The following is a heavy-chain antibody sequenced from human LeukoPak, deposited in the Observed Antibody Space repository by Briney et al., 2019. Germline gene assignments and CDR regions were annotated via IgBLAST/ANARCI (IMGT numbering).Heavy chain of an antibody. CDR3: ARGYGQDKSDY. J-gene: IGHJ4*02. CDR1: GGSFSGYY. Sequence: SETLSLTCAVYGGSFSGYYWSWIRQPPGKGLEWIGEINHSGSTNYNPSLKSRVTISVDTSKNQFSLKLSSVTAAGTAVYYCARGYGQDKSDYWGQGTLVTVSS. CDR2: INHSGST. V-gene: IGHV4-34*01. D-gene: IGHD2-15*01.